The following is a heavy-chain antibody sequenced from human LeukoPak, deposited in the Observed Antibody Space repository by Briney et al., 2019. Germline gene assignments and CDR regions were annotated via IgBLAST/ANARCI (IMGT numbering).Heavy chain of an antibody. J-gene: IGHJ4*02. Sequence: GGSLRLSCAASGFTFSDYYMSWIRQAPGRGLEWVSYINSGGTYTNYADSVKGRFTVSRDNAKKSLYLQMNSLRDEDTAVYYCARDPTISGSYSDYWGQGTLVTVSS. CDR3: ARDPTISGSYSDY. CDR1: GFTFSDYY. D-gene: IGHD1-26*01. V-gene: IGHV3-11*06. CDR2: INSGGTYT.